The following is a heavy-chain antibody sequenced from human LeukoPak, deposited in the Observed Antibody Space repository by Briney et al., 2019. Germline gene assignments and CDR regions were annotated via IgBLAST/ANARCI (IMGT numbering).Heavy chain of an antibody. CDR2: INPNSGGT. D-gene: IGHD5-18*01. CDR1: GYTFTGYY. J-gene: IGHJ4*02. CDR3: ARAGPDTAMVTGLDY. Sequence: ASVKVSCKASGYTFTGYYMHWVRQAPGQGLEWMGRINPNSGGTNYAQKFQGRVSMTRDTSISTAYMELSRLRSDDTAVYYCARAGPDTAMVTGLDYWGQGTLVTVSS. V-gene: IGHV1-2*06.